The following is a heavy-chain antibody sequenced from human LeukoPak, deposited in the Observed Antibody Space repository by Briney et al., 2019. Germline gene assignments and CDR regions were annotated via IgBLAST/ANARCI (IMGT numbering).Heavy chain of an antibody. CDR3: ARSPRDIPNY. Sequence: PGGSLRLSCAASGFTFSSSWMYWVRQPPGKGLVWVSRINTDRTTTGYADSVKGRFTFSRDNAKNTLYLQMNSLRAEDTAVYYCARSPRDIPNYWGQGTLVSVSS. V-gene: IGHV3-74*01. CDR1: GFTFSSSW. CDR2: INTDRTTT. J-gene: IGHJ4*02. D-gene: IGHD3-9*01.